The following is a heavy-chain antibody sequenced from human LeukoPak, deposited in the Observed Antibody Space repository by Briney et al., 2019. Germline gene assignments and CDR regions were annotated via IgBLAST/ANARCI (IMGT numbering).Heavy chain of an antibody. CDR3: ARQKSGSYGLFDY. J-gene: IGHJ4*02. CDR2: IYYSGST. CDR1: GGSISSSSYY. D-gene: IGHD1-26*01. Sequence: SETLSLTCTVSGGSISSSSYYWGWIRHPPGKGLEWIGSIYYSGSTYYNPSLKSRVTISVDTSKNQFSLKLSSVTAADTAVYYCARQKSGSYGLFDYWGQGTLVTVSS. V-gene: IGHV4-39*01.